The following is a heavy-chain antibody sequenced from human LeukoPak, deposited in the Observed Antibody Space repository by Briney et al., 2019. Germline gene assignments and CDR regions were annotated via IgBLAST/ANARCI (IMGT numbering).Heavy chain of an antibody. CDR1: GFTFRNYG. CDR2: ICYDGSNK. J-gene: IGHJ2*01. V-gene: IGHV3-33*01. CDR3: ARDRNWATRNWYFDL. D-gene: IGHD5-24*01. Sequence: GGSLRLSCAASGFTFRNYGMHWVRQAPGKGLEWVGVICYDGSNKYYGDSVKGRFTISRDNSQNTLSLQMDSLRAEDTAIYYCARDRNWATRNWYFDLWGRGTLVTVSS.